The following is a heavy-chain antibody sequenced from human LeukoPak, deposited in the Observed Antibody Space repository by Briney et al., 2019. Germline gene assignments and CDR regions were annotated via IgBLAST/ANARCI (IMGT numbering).Heavy chain of an antibody. Sequence: PGGSLRLSCAASGFTFSSYSMNWVRQAPGKGLEWVSSISSSSSYIYCADSVKGRFTISRDNAKNSLYLQMNSLRAEDTAVYYCARGYYDILTGYYPDYWGQGTLVTVSS. CDR3: ARGYYDILTGYYPDY. V-gene: IGHV3-21*01. CDR2: ISSSSSYI. D-gene: IGHD3-9*01. CDR1: GFTFSSYS. J-gene: IGHJ4*02.